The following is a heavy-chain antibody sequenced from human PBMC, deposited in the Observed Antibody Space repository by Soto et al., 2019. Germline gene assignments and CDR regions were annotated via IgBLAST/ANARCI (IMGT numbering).Heavy chain of an antibody. V-gene: IGHV4-39*07. J-gene: IGHJ6*02. D-gene: IGHD3-16*01. CDR3: ARDGGEIWNNNYYYSGMDV. Sequence: PSETLSLTCSVSGYSVSSSDYYWAWIRQPPGKGLEWIGSMLYSGLTYYNPSLKSRVTISLDTSKNQFSLRLSSVTAADTAVYYCARDGGEIWNNNYYYSGMDVWGQGTTVTVSS. CDR1: GYSVSSSDYY. CDR2: MLYSGLT.